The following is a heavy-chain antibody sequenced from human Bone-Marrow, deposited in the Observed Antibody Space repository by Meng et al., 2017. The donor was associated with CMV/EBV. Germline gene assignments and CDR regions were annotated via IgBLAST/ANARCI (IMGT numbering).Heavy chain of an antibody. V-gene: IGHV1-18*01. Sequence: ASVKVSCKASGYTFTSYDITWVRQAPGQGLEWMGWISPYNANTNYAQKLQGRVTMTTDTSTSTAYMELRSLTSDDTALYYCARAASSGYYLSWGQGPAVTVSS. CDR3: ARAASSGYYLS. CDR2: ISPYNANT. CDR1: GYTFTSYD. D-gene: IGHD3-22*01. J-gene: IGHJ5*02.